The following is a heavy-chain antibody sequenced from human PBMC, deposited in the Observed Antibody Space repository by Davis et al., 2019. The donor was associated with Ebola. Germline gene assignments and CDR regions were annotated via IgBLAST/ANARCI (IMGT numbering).Heavy chain of an antibody. Sequence: PSETLSLTCTVSGASISSFYWSWIRQPPGKELEWIGSIYYSGSANYNPSLKSRVTMSVDTSKNQFSLKLSSVTAADTAVYYCARDIVVVPAARNWFDPWGQGTLVTVSS. CDR3: ARDIVVVPAARNWFDP. CDR1: GASISSFY. D-gene: IGHD2-2*01. J-gene: IGHJ5*02. V-gene: IGHV4-59*12. CDR2: IYYSGSA.